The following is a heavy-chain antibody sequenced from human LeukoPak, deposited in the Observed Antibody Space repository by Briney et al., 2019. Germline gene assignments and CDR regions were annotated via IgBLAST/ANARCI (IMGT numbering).Heavy chain of an antibody. CDR2: VLPIFNKT. V-gene: IGHV1-69*05. Sequence: SVKVSCKASGGTFSNYAINWVRQAPGQGLEWMGGVLPIFNKTNYARKFQGRVTITTDEFTSAAYMELSSLRSEDTAVYYCVRDGRKYYDSSVLDYFDYWGQGTLVTVSS. CDR3: VRDGRKYYDSSVLDYFDY. J-gene: IGHJ4*02. D-gene: IGHD3-22*01. CDR1: GGTFSNYA.